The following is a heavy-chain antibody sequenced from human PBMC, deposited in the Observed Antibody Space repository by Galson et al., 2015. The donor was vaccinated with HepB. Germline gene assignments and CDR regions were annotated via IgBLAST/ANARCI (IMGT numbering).Heavy chain of an antibody. CDR2: IYPADSDT. D-gene: IGHD4-23*01. V-gene: IGHV5-51*01. CDR3: ARLTGGGDYGGTTADY. CDR1: GYSFTSYW. Sequence: SGAEVKKPGESLKISCKASGYSFTSYWIGWVRQMPGKGLEWMGIIYPADSDTRYSPSFQGQVTISADKSISTAYLQWSSLKASDIAMYYCARLTGGGDYGGTTADYWGQGTLVTVSS. J-gene: IGHJ4*02.